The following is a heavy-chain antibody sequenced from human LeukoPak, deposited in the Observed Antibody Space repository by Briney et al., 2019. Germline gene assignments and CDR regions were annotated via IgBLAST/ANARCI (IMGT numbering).Heavy chain of an antibody. CDR1: GFTSTTYW. Sequence: QSGGSLRLSCAASGFTSTTYWMSWVRQAPGKGLEWVANIKQDGREKYYVDSVEGRFTISRDNAKNSLYLQMNSLRVEDTAVYFCARGRMSFDSWGQGTLVTVSS. CDR3: ARGRMSFDS. J-gene: IGHJ4*02. D-gene: IGHD2/OR15-2a*01. V-gene: IGHV3-7*01. CDR2: IKQDGREK.